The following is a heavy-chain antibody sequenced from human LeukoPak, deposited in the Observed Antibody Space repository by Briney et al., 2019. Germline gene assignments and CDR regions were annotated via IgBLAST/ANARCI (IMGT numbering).Heavy chain of an antibody. J-gene: IGHJ4*02. CDR2: ISAYNGKT. D-gene: IGHD6-13*01. CDR3: ARDLRIAPAFHGY. Sequence: ASVKLSCKSSVYTFTIYGISWMRQPPGQGLEWMGWISAYNGKTNYAQKLQGRGTMTTDTSTSTAYMELRSLRSDDTAVYYCARDLRIAPAFHGYWGQGTLVTVSS. V-gene: IGHV1-18*01. CDR1: VYTFTIYG.